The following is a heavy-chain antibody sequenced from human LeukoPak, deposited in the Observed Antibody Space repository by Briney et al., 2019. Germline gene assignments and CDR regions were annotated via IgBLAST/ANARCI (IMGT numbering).Heavy chain of an antibody. V-gene: IGHV4-31*03. J-gene: IGHJ3*02. CDR2: IYYSGST. CDR1: GGSISSGGYY. Sequence: SETLSLTCTVSGGSISSGGYYWSWIRQHPGKGLEWIGYIYYSGSTYYNPSLKSRVTISVDTSKNQFSLKLSSVTAADTAVYYCARDRHSSGWYDVGAFDIWGQGTMVTVSS. D-gene: IGHD6-19*01. CDR3: ARDRHSSGWYDVGAFDI.